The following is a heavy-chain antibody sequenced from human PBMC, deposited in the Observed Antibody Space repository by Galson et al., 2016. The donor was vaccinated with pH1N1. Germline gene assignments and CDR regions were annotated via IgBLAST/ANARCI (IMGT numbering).Heavy chain of an antibody. CDR3: ARPFYGGQYWGAAFNI. Sequence: SLRLSCAASGFTFNYYTINWVRQVPGKGLEWVSSITGSGQYISYADSVKGRFTISRDNAKNTLYLQMNSLRDEDTAVYHCARPFYGGQYWGAAFNICGQGTMVTVSS. J-gene: IGHJ3*02. D-gene: IGHD4-23*01. CDR2: ITGSGQYI. CDR1: GFTFNYYT. V-gene: IGHV3-21*01.